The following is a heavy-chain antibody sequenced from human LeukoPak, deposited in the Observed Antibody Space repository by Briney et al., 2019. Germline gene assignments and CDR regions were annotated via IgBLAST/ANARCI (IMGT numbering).Heavy chain of an antibody. CDR1: GFTVSSNY. CDR3: ATIEYDY. D-gene: IGHD1-26*01. Sequence: GGSLRLSCAASGFTVSSNYMSWVRQAPGKGLEWVSVIYSGVNTYYADSVKGRFTISRDNSKNTLYLQMNSLRAEDTAVYYCATIEYDYWGQGTLVTVSS. V-gene: IGHV3-53*01. J-gene: IGHJ4*02. CDR2: IYSGVNT.